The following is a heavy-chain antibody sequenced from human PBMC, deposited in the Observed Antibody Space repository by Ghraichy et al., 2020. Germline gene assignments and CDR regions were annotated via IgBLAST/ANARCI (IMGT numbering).Heavy chain of an antibody. V-gene: IGHV3-23*01. CDR2: ISGSSVNT. Sequence: GGSLRLSCVASGFTFSSSAMDWVRQAPGKGLEWVSGISGSSVNTHYADSVKGRFTISRDNSKNTLSLQMNSLRAEDTAVYYCARGGSDAFDVWGQGTMVTVSS. CDR1: GFTFSSSA. J-gene: IGHJ3*01. CDR3: ARGGSDAFDV. D-gene: IGHD3-10*01.